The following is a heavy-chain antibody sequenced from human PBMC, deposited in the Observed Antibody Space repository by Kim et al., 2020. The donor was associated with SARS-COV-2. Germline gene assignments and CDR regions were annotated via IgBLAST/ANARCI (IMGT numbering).Heavy chain of an antibody. Sequence: GGSLRLSCVASGFTFSSFVMNWVRQAPGKGLEWVAGISADGKSTVYTDSVKGQFTFSRDNSNNTETLQMNSLSPEAKAVYYCSNFGGRGCWGQGTWVTVS. J-gene: IGHJ1*01. D-gene: IGHD2-15*01. CDR1: GFTFSSFV. CDR3: SNFGGRGC. CDR2: ISADGKST. V-gene: IGHV3-23*01.